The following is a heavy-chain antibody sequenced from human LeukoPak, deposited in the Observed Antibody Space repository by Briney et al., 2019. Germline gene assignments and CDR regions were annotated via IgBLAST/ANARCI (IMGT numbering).Heavy chain of an antibody. CDR1: GYTFTGYY. CDR2: INPNSGGT. V-gene: IGHV1-2*02. J-gene: IGHJ4*02. CDR3: AKGAILTTVAYFDY. D-gene: IGHD4-23*01. Sequence: EASVTVSFKASGYTFTGYYMHWVRQAPGQGLEWMGWINPNSGGTNYAQKFQGRVTMTRDTSISTAYMELSRLRSDDTAVYYCAKGAILTTVAYFDYWGQGTLVTVSS.